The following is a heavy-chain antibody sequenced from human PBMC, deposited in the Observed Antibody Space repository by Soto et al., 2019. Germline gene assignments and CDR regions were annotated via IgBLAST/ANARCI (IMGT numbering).Heavy chain of an antibody. V-gene: IGHV3-74*01. CDR2: INSDGSST. D-gene: IGHD2-2*01. J-gene: IGHJ6*02. CDR1: GFTFSSYW. Sequence: EMQLVESGGGLVQPGGSLRLSCAASGFTFSSYWMHWVRQAPGKGLVWVSRINSDGSSTSYADSVKGRFTISRDNAKNTLYLQMNSLRAEDTAVYYCARLQVVPAAMFYYYGMDVWGQGTTVTVSS. CDR3: ARLQVVPAAMFYYYGMDV.